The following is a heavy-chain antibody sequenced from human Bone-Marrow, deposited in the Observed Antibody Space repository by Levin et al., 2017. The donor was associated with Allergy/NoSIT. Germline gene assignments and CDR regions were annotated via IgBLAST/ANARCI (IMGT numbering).Heavy chain of an antibody. Sequence: SCAASGFIFSDFGMHWVRQAPGKGLEWVAVASHDGTLNYYADSVQGRFTISRDNSRNTLYLQMNSLRTEDTALYYCAKGYHYDFWSLGDYWGQGSLVTVSS. CDR3: AKGYHYDFWSLGDY. CDR1: GFIFSDFG. CDR2: ASHDGTLN. V-gene: IGHV3-30*18. J-gene: IGHJ4*02. D-gene: IGHD3-3*01.